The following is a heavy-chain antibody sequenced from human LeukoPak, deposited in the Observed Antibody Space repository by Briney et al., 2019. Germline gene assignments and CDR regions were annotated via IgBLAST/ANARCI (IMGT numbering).Heavy chain of an antibody. CDR2: IKEDGSER. J-gene: IGHJ2*01. Sequence: GGSLRLSCAASGFTFSSYWMSWVRQAPGKGLEWVANIKEDGSERYYVDSVKGRFTISRDNSKNTLYLQMNSLRAEDTAVYYCARGGIAARPARYFDLWGRGTLVTVPS. D-gene: IGHD6-6*01. CDR3: ARGGIAARPARYFDL. V-gene: IGHV3-7*01. CDR1: GFTFSSYW.